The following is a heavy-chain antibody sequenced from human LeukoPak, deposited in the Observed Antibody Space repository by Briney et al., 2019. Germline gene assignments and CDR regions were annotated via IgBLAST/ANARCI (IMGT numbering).Heavy chain of an antibody. CDR3: ARVQRDFWSGYFFDY. V-gene: IGHV4-39*07. J-gene: IGHJ4*02. CDR1: GGSISSSSYY. CDR2: IYYSGST. Sequence: PSETLSLTCTVSGGSISSSSYYWGWIRQPPGKGLEWIGSIYYSGSTYYNPSLKSRVTISVDTSKNQFSLKLSSVTAADTAVYYCARVQRDFWSGYFFDYWGQGTLVTVSS. D-gene: IGHD3-3*01.